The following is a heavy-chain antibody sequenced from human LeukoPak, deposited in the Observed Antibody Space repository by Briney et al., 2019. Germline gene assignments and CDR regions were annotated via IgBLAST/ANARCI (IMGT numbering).Heavy chain of an antibody. CDR1: GFTFSIYG. CDR2: ISYDGRQE. V-gene: IGHV3-30*18. CDR3: AKVLSDSGYDWDDAFDI. D-gene: IGHD5-12*01. J-gene: IGHJ3*02. Sequence: GRSLRLSCAASGFTFSIYGMHWVRQAPGKGLEWVAVISYDGRQEYYTDSVKGRFTVTRDNSKNTLYLQMNSLRAEDTAVYYCAKVLSDSGYDWDDAFDIWGQGTMVTVSS.